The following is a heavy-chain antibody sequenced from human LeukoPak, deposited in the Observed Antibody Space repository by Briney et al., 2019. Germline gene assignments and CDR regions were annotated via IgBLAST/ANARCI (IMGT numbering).Heavy chain of an antibody. CDR2: IYTSGST. Sequence: KPSETLSLTCAVSGYSISSGYYWGWIRQPPGKGLEWIGRIYTSGSTNYNPSLTSRVTMSVDTSKNQFSLKLSSVTAADTAVYYCARGGGYDILTGYYPYYFDYWGQGTLVTVSS. CDR3: ARGGGYDILTGYYPYYFDY. J-gene: IGHJ4*02. V-gene: IGHV4-38-2*01. CDR1: GYSISSGYY. D-gene: IGHD3-9*01.